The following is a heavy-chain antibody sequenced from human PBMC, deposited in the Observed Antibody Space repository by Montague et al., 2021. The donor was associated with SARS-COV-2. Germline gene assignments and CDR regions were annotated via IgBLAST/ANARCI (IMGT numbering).Heavy chain of an antibody. J-gene: IGHJ4*02. D-gene: IGHD3-3*01. Sequence: SETLSLTCGVYGGPFSGYDWRWNRQPPGKGMQWIGGTNHSGSTNYNSSLNSRGTISLDTSKNQFSLKLTSVSAADTAVYYCARGLGRPGTIFGVALYWGQGALVSVSS. V-gene: IGHV4-34*01. CDR1: GGPFSGYD. CDR2: TNHSGST. CDR3: ARGLGRPGTIFGVALY.